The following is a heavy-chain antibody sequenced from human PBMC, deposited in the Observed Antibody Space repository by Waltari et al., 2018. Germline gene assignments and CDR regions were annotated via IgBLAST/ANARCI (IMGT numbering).Heavy chain of an antibody. D-gene: IGHD1-26*01. CDR2: ISPNNGNI. J-gene: IGHJ4*02. V-gene: IGHV1-18*01. Sequence: QVQLVQSGAEVREPGASVKVSCTASGYTFTSSGITWVRQAPGQGLEWMGWISPNNGNIKYGQNFQGRLTMTTDTSTTTAFMELRSLRSDDTAVYYCGKGFSGSYPADYWGQGTLVTVSS. CDR3: GKGFSGSYPADY. CDR1: GYTFTSSG.